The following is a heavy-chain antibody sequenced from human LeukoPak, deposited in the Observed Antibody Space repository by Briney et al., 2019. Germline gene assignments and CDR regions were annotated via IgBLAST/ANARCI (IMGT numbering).Heavy chain of an antibody. D-gene: IGHD6-6*01. CDR3: ARESFAARWD. V-gene: IGHV3-30*04. CDR2: ISYDGSNK. J-gene: IGHJ4*02. Sequence: GGSLRLSCAASGFTFSSYAMHWVRQAPGKGLEWVAVISYDGSNKYYADSVKGRFTISRDNSNNTLYLQMNSLRAEDTAVYYCARESFAARWDWGQGTLVTVSS. CDR1: GFTFSSYA.